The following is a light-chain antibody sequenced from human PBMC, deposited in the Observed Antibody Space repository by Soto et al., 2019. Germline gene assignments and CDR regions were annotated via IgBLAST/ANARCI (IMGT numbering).Light chain of an antibody. CDR1: QSISSW. CDR3: QQYDNLPLT. Sequence: DIQMTQSPSTLSASVGDRVTITCRASQSISSWLAWYQQKPGKAPKLLIYDASSLESGVPSRFSGSGSGADFTFTISSLQPEDIATYYCQQYDNLPLTFGGGTKVDIK. CDR2: DAS. V-gene: IGKV1-5*01. J-gene: IGKJ4*01.